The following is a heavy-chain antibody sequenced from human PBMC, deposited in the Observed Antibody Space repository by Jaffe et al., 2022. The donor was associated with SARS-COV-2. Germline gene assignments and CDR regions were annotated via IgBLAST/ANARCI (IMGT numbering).Heavy chain of an antibody. D-gene: IGHD3-16*01. Sequence: EVQLVESGGGLLQPGGSLRLSCAASGFTFSSYWMHWVRQVPGRGLVWVSRSNSDGSSTSYADFVKGRFTISRDNAKNTLYLQMNTLRAEDTAVYYCARGGISGGFDYWGQGTLVTVSS. CDR2: SNSDGSST. J-gene: IGHJ4*02. CDR3: ARGGISGGFDY. CDR1: GFTFSSYW. V-gene: IGHV3-74*01.